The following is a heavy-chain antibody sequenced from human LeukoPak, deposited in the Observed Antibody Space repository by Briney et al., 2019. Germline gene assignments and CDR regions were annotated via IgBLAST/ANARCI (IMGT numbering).Heavy chain of an antibody. D-gene: IGHD3-16*02. CDR2: IYYSGST. CDR3: ARVIGDYGMDV. V-gene: IGHV4-31*03. Sequence: KTSQTLPLTCTVSGVSISSGGYYWSWIRQHPGKGLEWIGYIYYSGSTYYNPSLKSRVTISVDTSKNQFSLKLSSVTAADTAVYYCARVIGDYGMDVWGQGTTVTVSS. J-gene: IGHJ6*02. CDR1: GVSISSGGYY.